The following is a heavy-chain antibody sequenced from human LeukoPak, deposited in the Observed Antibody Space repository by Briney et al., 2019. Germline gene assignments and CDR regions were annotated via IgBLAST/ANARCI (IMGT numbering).Heavy chain of an antibody. J-gene: IGHJ4*02. CDR2: FSSNGGST. D-gene: IGHD6-19*01. Sequence: PGGSLRLSCAASGFTFSSFAIHSVRESPGHELKYFSAFSSNGGSTYYANSVKGRFTISRDNSKNTLYLQMGSLRAEDMAVYYCARGGLRQWIDYWGQGTLVTVSS. V-gene: IGHV3-64*01. CDR1: GFTFSSFA. CDR3: ARGGLRQWIDY.